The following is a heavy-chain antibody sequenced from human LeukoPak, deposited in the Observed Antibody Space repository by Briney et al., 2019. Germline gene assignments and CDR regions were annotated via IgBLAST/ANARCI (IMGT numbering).Heavy chain of an antibody. Sequence: RVASVKVSCKASGYTFTGYYMHWVRQAPGQGLEWMGWINPNSGGTNYAQKFQGWVTTTRDTSISTAYMELSRLRSDDTAEYYCARAHYYGSGSYYPRGAFDIWGQGTMVTVSS. CDR3: ARAHYYGSGSYYPRGAFDI. J-gene: IGHJ3*02. CDR1: GYTFTGYY. CDR2: INPNSGGT. D-gene: IGHD3-10*01. V-gene: IGHV1-2*04.